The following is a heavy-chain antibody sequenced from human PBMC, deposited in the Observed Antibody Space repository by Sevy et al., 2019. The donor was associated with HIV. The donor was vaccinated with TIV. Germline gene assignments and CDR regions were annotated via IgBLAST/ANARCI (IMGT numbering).Heavy chain of an antibody. CDR1: GGSNNNYY. J-gene: IGHJ5*02. D-gene: IGHD3-9*01. CDR2: IYHTGST. CDR3: AASYYDFLTRSGGWCDP. V-gene: IGHV4-59*13. Sequence: SETLSLTCSLSGGSNNNYYWSWIRQPPGKGLEWIGYIYHTGSTNYNPSLKSRVTISIDKSNNQFSLKLSSVTAALTAVYYCAASYYDFLTRSGGWCDPWGRGTLVTVSS.